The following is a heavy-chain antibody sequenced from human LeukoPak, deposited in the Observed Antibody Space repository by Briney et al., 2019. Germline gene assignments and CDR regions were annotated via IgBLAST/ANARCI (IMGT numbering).Heavy chain of an antibody. CDR3: ARDLRTYDDFLPGDFDY. CDR2: INTNTGNP. J-gene: IGHJ4*02. D-gene: IGHD4-17*01. V-gene: IGHV7-4-1*02. Sequence: RASVKVSCKTSGYTFTNCAMNWVRQAPGQGLEWMGWINTNTGNPTYAQGFTGRFVFSLDTSVSTAYLQISSLKAEDTAVYYCARDLRTYDDFLPGDFDYWGQGTLVTVSS. CDR1: GYTFTNCA.